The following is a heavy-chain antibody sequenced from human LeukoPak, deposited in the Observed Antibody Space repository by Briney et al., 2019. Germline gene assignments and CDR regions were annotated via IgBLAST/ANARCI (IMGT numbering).Heavy chain of an antibody. CDR2: IWYDGSNK. D-gene: IGHD3-22*01. CDR1: GFTFCSYG. Sequence: GGSLRLSCAASGFTFCSYGTLWARRAPGKALEGVAVIWYDGSNKYYEDTVKGRFTISRDNSKNTLYLQMNSLRAEDTAVYYCAKDLSPYYYDRSGLHWGQGTLVTVSS. CDR3: AKDLSPYYYDRSGLH. V-gene: IGHV3-33*06. J-gene: IGHJ4*02.